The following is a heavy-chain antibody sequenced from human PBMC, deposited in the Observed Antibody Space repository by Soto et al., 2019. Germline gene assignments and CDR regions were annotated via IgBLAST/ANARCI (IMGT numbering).Heavy chain of an antibody. D-gene: IGHD2-15*01. CDR2: INPSGGST. CDR3: ATCSGGSCYSTDYGMDV. Sequence: ASAKVSCKASGYTFTSYYMHWVRQAPGQGLEWMGIINPSGGSTSYAQKFQGRVTMTRDTSTSTVYMELSSLRSEDTAVYYCATCSGGSCYSTDYGMDVWGQGTTVTV. V-gene: IGHV1-46*01. J-gene: IGHJ6*02. CDR1: GYTFTSYY.